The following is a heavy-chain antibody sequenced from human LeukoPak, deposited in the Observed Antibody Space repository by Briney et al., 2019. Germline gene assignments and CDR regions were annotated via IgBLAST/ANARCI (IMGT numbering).Heavy chain of an antibody. D-gene: IGHD3-16*02. V-gene: IGHV3-33*01. J-gene: IGHJ4*02. Sequence: GRSLRLSCAASGFTFSSYGMYWVRQAPGKGLEWVAVIWYDGSNKYYADSVKGRFTTSRDNSKNTLFLQMNSLRAEDTAVYYCARLSKGDWGQGTLVTVSS. CDR3: ARLSKGD. CDR2: IWYDGSNK. CDR1: GFTFSSYG.